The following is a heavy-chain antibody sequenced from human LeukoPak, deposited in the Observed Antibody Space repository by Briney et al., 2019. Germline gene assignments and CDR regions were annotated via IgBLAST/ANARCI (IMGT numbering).Heavy chain of an antibody. D-gene: IGHD2-2*01. Sequence: SVKVSCKASGGTFSSYAISWVRQAPGQGLEWMGRIIPILGIANYAQKFQGRVTITADKSTSTAYMELSSLRSEDTAVYYCARDQKVVVPAAQDYWGQGTLVTVSS. J-gene: IGHJ4*02. V-gene: IGHV1-69*04. CDR3: ARDQKVVVPAAQDY. CDR1: GGTFSSYA. CDR2: IIPILGIA.